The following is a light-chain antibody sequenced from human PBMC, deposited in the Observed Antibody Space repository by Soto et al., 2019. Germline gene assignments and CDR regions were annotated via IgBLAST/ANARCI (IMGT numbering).Light chain of an antibody. Sequence: DIVLTQPPCTLSLSPGERATLSCAPSQSAGASYLAWHQQKPGQAARLMTYDTSIRATGIKARLSRSGPGTEFTLPIRRLQSEDSGIYYCQQYFEWPPMKFGQGTKVDIK. J-gene: IGKJ1*01. CDR3: QQYFEWPPMK. CDR2: DTS. CDR1: QSAGASY. V-gene: IGKV3D-20*01.